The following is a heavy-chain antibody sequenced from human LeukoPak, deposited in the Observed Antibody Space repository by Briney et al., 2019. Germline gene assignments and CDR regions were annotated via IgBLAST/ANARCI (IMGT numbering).Heavy chain of an antibody. CDR3: AGQSRLGYCSGGSCYSQPFDP. V-gene: IGHV3-48*03. CDR1: GFTLSSYA. D-gene: IGHD2-15*01. Sequence: GGSLRLSCAASGFTLSSYAMNWVRQAPGKGREWVSYISSSGFNIYYADSVKGRFTISRDNAKNSLYLQMNSLRAEDTAVYYCAGQSRLGYCSGGSCYSQPFDPWGQGTLVTVSS. CDR2: ISSSGFNI. J-gene: IGHJ5*02.